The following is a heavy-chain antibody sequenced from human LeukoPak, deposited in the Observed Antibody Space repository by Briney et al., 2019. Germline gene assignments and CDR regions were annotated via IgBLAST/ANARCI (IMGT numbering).Heavy chain of an antibody. Sequence: PGRSLRLSCAASGFTFDDYAMHWVRPAPGKGLEWASGISWNSGSICYADSVKGRFTISSDNAKNSLYLQMNSLRAEDTALYYCAAMYPPFDPWGQGTLVTVSS. V-gene: IGHV3-9*01. CDR3: AAMYPPFDP. J-gene: IGHJ5*02. D-gene: IGHD2-2*01. CDR1: GFTFDDYA. CDR2: ISWNSGSI.